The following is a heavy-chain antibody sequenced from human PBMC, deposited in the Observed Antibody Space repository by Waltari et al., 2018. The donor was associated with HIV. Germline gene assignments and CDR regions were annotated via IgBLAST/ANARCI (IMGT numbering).Heavy chain of an antibody. D-gene: IGHD3-3*01. CDR2: VNGDASST. V-gene: IGHV3-74*01. CDR1: RFNFSIYR. CDR3: TRAVFWSGFFTDYFFDY. J-gene: IGHJ4*02. Sequence: EVQLVESGGGLVQPGGSLRLPCAASRFNFSIYRMHWVRQVPGKGLVWVSRVNGDASSTDYADSVRGRFTISRDNAKNTLYLQMNSLRAEDTAVYYCTRAVFWSGFFTDYFFDYWGQGTPVTVSS.